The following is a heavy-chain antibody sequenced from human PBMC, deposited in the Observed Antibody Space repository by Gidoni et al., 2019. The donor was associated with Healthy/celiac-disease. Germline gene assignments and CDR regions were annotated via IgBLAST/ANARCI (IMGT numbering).Heavy chain of an antibody. CDR3: ARSVVGQAASAFDI. V-gene: IGHV1-69*06. J-gene: IGHJ3*02. CDR2: IIPIFGTA. Sequence: QVQLVQSGAAVKKPGSSVQVSCKASGGTFSSYAISWVRQAPGQGLEWMGGIIPIFGTANYAQKFQGRVTITADKSTSTAYMELSSLRSEDTAVYYCARSVVGQAASAFDIWGQGTMVTVSS. D-gene: IGHD2-15*01. CDR1: GGTFSSYA.